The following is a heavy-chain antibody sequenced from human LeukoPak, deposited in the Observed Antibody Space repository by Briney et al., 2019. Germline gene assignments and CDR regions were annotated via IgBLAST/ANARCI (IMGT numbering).Heavy chain of an antibody. D-gene: IGHD2-2*01. CDR2: INPNSGGT. CDR1: GYTFTGYY. J-gene: IGHJ4*02. V-gene: IGHV1-2*02. CDR3: ARVSGSRGLPAAMLGSSWYDGYYFDY. Sequence: ASVKVSCKASGYTFTGYYMHWVRQAPGQGLEWMGWINPNSGGTNYAQKFQGRVTMTRDTSISTAYMELSRLRSDDTAVYYCARVSGSRGLPAAMLGSSWYDGYYFDYWGQGTLVTVSS.